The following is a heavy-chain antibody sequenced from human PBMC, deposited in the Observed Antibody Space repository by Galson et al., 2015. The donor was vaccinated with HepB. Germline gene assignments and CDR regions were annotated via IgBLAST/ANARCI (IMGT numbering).Heavy chain of an antibody. J-gene: IGHJ4*02. CDR2: INPNGGT. CDR3: AISVQSPGIPAFDY. CDR1: GHIFTGHH. Sequence: SVKVSCKVSGHIFTGHHIHWERLAPGQGLEWVAKINPNGGTNYAQKFQGRVALTWDTSVSTAYLELSGLTSDDTAVYYCAISVQSPGIPAFDYWGQGTLVTVSS. D-gene: IGHD2-2*02. V-gene: IGHV1-2*02.